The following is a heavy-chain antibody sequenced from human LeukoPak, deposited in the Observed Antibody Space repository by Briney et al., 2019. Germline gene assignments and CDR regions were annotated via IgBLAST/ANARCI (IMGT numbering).Heavy chain of an antibody. CDR3: GKEGSSIADPGESWPYYYYYYMDV. D-gene: IGHD6-6*01. Sequence: PGGSLRLSCAASGFSFTSYSMNWVRQAPGKGLEWVSSISSSSSHIYYADSVKGRFTISRDNAKNSLYLQMNSLRAEDTAVYYCGKEGSSIADPGESWPYYYYYYMDVWGKGTTVTVSS. V-gene: IGHV3-21*01. CDR1: GFSFTSYS. J-gene: IGHJ6*03. CDR2: ISSSSSHI.